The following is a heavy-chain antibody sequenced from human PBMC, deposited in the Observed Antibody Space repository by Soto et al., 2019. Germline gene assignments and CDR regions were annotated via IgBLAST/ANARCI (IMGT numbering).Heavy chain of an antibody. CDR1: GFSLSTSAVA. CDR2: IYWDDDT. D-gene: IGHD6-19*01. V-gene: IGHV2-5*02. J-gene: IGHJ4*02. CDR3: VHLPPYPSGWPIDY. Sequence: QITLKESGPTLVKPTQTLTLTCTFSGFSLSTSAVAVGWIRQPPGKALECLALIYWDDDTRYSPSLKDRLTIITDTSNNQVVRTMTNMDPVDTATYYCVHLPPYPSGWPIDYWGQGTLVTVSS.